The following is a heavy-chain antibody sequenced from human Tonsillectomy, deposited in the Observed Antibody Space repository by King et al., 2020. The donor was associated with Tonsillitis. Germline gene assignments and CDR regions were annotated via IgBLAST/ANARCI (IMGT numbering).Heavy chain of an antibody. Sequence: QVQLQESGPGLVKPSETLSLTCTVSGGSISSYYWSWIRQPPGKGLEWIGYIYYSGSTNYNPSLKSRVTISVDTSKNQFSLKLSSVTAADTAVYYCASNSSYDSPYLWSYWGQGTLVTVSS. J-gene: IGHJ4*02. CDR2: IYYSGST. V-gene: IGHV4-59*01. CDR1: GGSISSYY. D-gene: IGHD3-22*01. CDR3: ASNSSYDSPYLWSY.